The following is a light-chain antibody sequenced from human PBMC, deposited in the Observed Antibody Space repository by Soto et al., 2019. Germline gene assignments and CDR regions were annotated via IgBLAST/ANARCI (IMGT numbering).Light chain of an antibody. Sequence: EIVLTQSPGTLSLSPGERATLSCRASQSVSSSYLGWYQQKPGQAPRLLIYGASSRATGIPDRFSGSGSGTDVSLAISRLEPEDFAVYYCQQYGGSPLYTFGQGTKLEIK. CDR2: GAS. CDR1: QSVSSSY. V-gene: IGKV3-20*01. J-gene: IGKJ2*01. CDR3: QQYGGSPLYT.